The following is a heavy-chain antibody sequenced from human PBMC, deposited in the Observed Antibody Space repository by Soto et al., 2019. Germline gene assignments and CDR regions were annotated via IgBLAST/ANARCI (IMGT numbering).Heavy chain of an antibody. Sequence: PGGSLRLSCAASGFTFSSYAMSWVRQAPGKGLEWVSAISGSGGSTYYADSVKGRFTISRDNSKNTLYLQMNSLRAEDTAVYYCAKHSLRTIFGVVPPGDYYMDVWGKGTTITVSS. V-gene: IGHV3-23*01. CDR1: GFTFSSYA. CDR2: ISGSGGST. J-gene: IGHJ6*03. D-gene: IGHD3-3*01. CDR3: AKHSLRTIFGVVPPGDYYMDV.